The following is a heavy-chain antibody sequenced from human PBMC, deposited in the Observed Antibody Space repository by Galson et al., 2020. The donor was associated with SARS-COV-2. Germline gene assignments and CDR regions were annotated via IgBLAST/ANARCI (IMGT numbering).Heavy chain of an antibody. CDR1: GFTFSNYP. Sequence: GESLKISCAASGFTFSNYPMHWVRQAPGKGLEWVAVISYDGSNKYYADSVKGRFTISRDNSKNTLYLQMNSLRAKDTAVYYCARDSSGWYYFDCWGQGTLVTVSS. CDR2: ISYDGSNK. CDR3: ARDSSGWYYFDC. J-gene: IGHJ4*02. V-gene: IGHV3-30*04. D-gene: IGHD6-19*01.